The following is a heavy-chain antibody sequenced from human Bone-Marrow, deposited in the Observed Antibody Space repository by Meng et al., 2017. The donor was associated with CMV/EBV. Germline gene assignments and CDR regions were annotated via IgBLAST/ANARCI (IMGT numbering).Heavy chain of an antibody. CDR3: ARVLSIAVDRALDY. CDR1: GFTFSSYS. D-gene: IGHD6-19*01. CDR2: ISSSSSYI. V-gene: IGHV3-21*01. Sequence: GESLKISCAASGFTFSSYSMNWVRQAPGKGLEWVSSISSSSSYIYYADSVKGRFTISRDNAKNSLYLQMNSLRAEDTAVYYCARVLSIAVDRALDYWGQGTLVTVS. J-gene: IGHJ4*02.